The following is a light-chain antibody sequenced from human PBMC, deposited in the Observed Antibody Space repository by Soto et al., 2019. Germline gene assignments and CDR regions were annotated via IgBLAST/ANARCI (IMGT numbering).Light chain of an antibody. CDR2: RNN. Sequence: QPVLTQPPSASGTPGQRVTISCSGSSSNIGSNYVYWYQQLPGTAPKLLIYRNNQRPSGVPDRFSGSKSGTSASLAISGLRSEDEADYYCAARDDSLSGLVFGGGTKLTVL. CDR1: SSNIGSNY. J-gene: IGLJ2*01. CDR3: AARDDSLSGLV. V-gene: IGLV1-47*01.